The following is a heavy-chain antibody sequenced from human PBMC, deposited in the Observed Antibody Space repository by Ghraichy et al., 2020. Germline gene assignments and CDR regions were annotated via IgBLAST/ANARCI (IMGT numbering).Heavy chain of an antibody. V-gene: IGHV4-34*01. CDR3: ARLKWELPPRTFDY. J-gene: IGHJ4*02. CDR2: INHSGST. D-gene: IGHD1-26*01. Sequence: LNISCAVYGGSFSGYYWSWIRQPPGKGLEWIGEINHSGSTNYNPSLKSRVTISVDTSKNQFSLKLSSVTAADTAVYYCARLKWELPPRTFDYWGQGTLVTVSS. CDR1: GGSFSGYY.